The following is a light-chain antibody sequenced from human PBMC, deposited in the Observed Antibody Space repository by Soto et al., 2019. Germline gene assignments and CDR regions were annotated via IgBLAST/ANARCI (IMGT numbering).Light chain of an antibody. CDR2: AAS. CDR3: QQHCNSPRT. Sequence: ALQMGQSPSWLFASVGDRVTVTCVASQDIRNVLGWFQQKPGKAPKLLISAASFLQSGVPSRFSGNGSGTDVTLTISSLQPEDVATDYCQQHCNSPRTVGQGTKVDIK. V-gene: IGKV1-6*01. CDR1: QDIRNV. J-gene: IGKJ1*01.